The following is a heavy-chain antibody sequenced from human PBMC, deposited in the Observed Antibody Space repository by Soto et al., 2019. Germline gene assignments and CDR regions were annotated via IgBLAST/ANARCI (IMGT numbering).Heavy chain of an antibody. D-gene: IGHD2-15*01. CDR1: GFTFSSYD. Sequence: PGGSLRLSCAASGFTFSSYDMHWVRQATGKGLEWVSAIGTAGDTYYPGSVKGRFTISRENAKNSLYLQMNSLRAGDTAVYYCARGLGYCSGGSCLGWFDPWGQGTLVTVS. V-gene: IGHV3-13*01. CDR3: ARGLGYCSGGSCLGWFDP. J-gene: IGHJ5*02. CDR2: IGTAGDT.